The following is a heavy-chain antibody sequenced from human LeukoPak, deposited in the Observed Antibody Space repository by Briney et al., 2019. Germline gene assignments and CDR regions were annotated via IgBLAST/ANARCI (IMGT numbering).Heavy chain of an antibody. CDR3: ARDRGNWNYPLDY. D-gene: IGHD1-7*01. J-gene: IGHJ4*02. CDR1: GGSISSYY. Sequence: KPSGTLSLTCTVSGGSISSYYWGWIRQPAGEGLEGSGRIYTSGSTNYNPSLKSRVTMSVDTSKNQFSLKLSSVTAADTAVYYCARDRGNWNYPLDYWGQGTLVTVSS. CDR2: IYTSGST. V-gene: IGHV4-4*07.